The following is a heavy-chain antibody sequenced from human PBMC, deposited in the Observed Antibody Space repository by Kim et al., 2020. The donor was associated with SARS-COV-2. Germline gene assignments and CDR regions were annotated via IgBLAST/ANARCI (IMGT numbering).Heavy chain of an antibody. CDR3: AKLPRGYDGLTDSHHYYYDLDI. CDR1: GGSISNFY. J-gene: IGHJ6*02. Sequence: SETLSLTCSVSGGSISNFYWNWIRQPAGKGLEWIGRIYPSVGSDYNPSLKSRVTMSVDTAKNQFSLKLRSVTAADTAVYYCAKLPRGYDGLTDSHHYYYDLDIWGQGTTVIVSS. D-gene: IGHD3-9*01. CDR2: IYPSVGS. V-gene: IGHV4-4*07.